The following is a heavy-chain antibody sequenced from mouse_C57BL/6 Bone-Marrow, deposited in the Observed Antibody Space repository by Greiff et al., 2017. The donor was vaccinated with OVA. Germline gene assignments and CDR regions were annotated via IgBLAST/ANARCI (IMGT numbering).Heavy chain of an antibody. CDR2: IDPENGDT. CDR3: TPYLTEGAY. CDR1: GFNIKDDY. D-gene: IGHD1-1*01. Sequence: EVKLQESGAELVRPGASVKLSCTASGFNIKDDYMHWVKQRPEQGLEWIGWIDPENGDTEYASKFQGKATITADTSSNTAYLQLSSLTSEDTAVYYCTPYLTEGAYWGQGTLVTVSA. V-gene: IGHV14-4*01. J-gene: IGHJ3*01.